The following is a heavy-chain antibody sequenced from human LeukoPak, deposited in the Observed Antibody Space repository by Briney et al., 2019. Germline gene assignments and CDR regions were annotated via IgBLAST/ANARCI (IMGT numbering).Heavy chain of an antibody. J-gene: IGHJ4*02. D-gene: IGHD6-13*01. CDR2: TRYDGVNK. Sequence: GGSLRLSCAASGFTFSTYGMHWVRQAPGKGLEWVTFTRYDGVNKYYADSVKGRFTISRDNSKNTLYLQMNSLRAEDTAVYYCANHSAAGTEDYFDYWGQGTLVTVSS. V-gene: IGHV3-30*02. CDR1: GFTFSTYG. CDR3: ANHSAAGTEDYFDY.